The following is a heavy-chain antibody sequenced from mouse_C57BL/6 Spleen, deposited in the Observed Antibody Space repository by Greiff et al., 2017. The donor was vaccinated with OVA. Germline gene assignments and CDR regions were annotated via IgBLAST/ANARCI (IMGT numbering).Heavy chain of an antibody. CDR2: ISDGGSYT. D-gene: IGHD3-1*01. Sequence: EVKLVESGGGLVKPGGSLKLSCAASGFTFSSYAMSWVRQTPEKRLEWVATISDGGSYTYYPDNVKGRFTISRDNAKNNLYLQRSHLKSEDTAMYYCARDRGYCDYWGQGTTRTVSS. J-gene: IGHJ2*01. CDR1: GFTFSSYA. V-gene: IGHV5-4*01. CDR3: ARDRGYCDY.